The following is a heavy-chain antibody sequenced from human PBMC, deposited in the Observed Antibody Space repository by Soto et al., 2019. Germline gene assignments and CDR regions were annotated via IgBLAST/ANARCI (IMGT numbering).Heavy chain of an antibody. Sequence: QVQLLQSGSEVKKPGASVKVSCKASGYTFSSNSIHWVRQAPGQGLEWMGWITPFNGDTSYAQKFQGRVTITTDTSTSPVCMALRRLRFDDTAVYYCARVRVVVGATIDSWRKGTLVTVSS. V-gene: IGHV1-18*04. CDR2: ITPFNGDT. CDR1: GYTFSSNS. J-gene: IGHJ4*02. D-gene: IGHD2-15*01. CDR3: ARVRVVVGATIDS.